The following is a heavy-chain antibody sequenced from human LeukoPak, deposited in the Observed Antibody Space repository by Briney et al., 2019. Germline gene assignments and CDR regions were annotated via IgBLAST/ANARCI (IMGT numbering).Heavy chain of an antibody. CDR3: ARKTGTTGEAFDY. Sequence: GGSLRLSCAASGFTFSSYGMHWVRQAPGQGLEWVAVISYDGSNEYYADSVKGRFTISRDNSKNTLYLQMNSLRAEDTAVYYCARKTGTTGEAFDYWGQGTQVTVSS. D-gene: IGHD1-1*01. CDR2: ISYDGSNE. V-gene: IGHV3-30*03. CDR1: GFTFSSYG. J-gene: IGHJ4*02.